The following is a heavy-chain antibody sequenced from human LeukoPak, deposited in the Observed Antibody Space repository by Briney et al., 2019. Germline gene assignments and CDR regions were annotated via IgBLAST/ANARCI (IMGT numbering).Heavy chain of an antibody. CDR3: ARVRGGGFGVVITSYYYYGMDV. CDR1: GYTFSSSG. D-gene: IGHD3-3*01. J-gene: IGHJ6*02. Sequence: SVNVSCKASGYTFSSSGISWVRQAPGQGLEWMGGIIPIFGTANYAQKFQGRVTITADESTSTAYMELSSLRSEDAAVYYCARVRGGGFGVVITSYYYYGMDVWGQGTTVTVSS. CDR2: IIPIFGTA. V-gene: IGHV1-69*13.